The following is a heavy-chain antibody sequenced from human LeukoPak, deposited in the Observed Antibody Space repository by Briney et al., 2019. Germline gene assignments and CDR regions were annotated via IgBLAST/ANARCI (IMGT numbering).Heavy chain of an antibody. Sequence: GGSLRLSCAASGFTFSGFWMHWVRQAPGKGLEWIAVISYDGRQKYYGDSVKGRFTVSRDNPKNTLFLQMNSLSGDDTAIYYCARVFLERLTSGYFDNWGQGTLVTVSP. CDR2: ISYDGRQK. J-gene: IGHJ4*02. D-gene: IGHD3-3*01. V-gene: IGHV3-30-3*01. CDR1: GFTFSGFW. CDR3: ARVFLERLTSGYFDN.